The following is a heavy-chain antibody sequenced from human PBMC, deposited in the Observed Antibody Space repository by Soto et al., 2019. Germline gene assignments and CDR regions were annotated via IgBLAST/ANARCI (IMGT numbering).Heavy chain of an antibody. CDR1: GFTFSTHA. J-gene: IGHJ4*02. CDR3: ARDQTGITTTGGGRIDH. Sequence: QVQLVESGGGVVQPGRSLRLSCAASGFTFSTHAMHWVRQAPGKGLECVAIVSFDGRNKYYADSVKGRFTISRDNSKNTLYLQMSGLTPEDTAVYYCARDQTGITTTGGGRIDHWGQGTLVTVSS. CDR2: VSFDGRNK. V-gene: IGHV3-30*04. D-gene: IGHD1-20*01.